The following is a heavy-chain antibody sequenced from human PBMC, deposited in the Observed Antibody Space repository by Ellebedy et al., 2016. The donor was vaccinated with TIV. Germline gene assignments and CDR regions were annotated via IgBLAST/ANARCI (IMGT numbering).Heavy chain of an antibody. CDR1: GYTFTGYY. V-gene: IGHV1-2*02. Sequence: ASVKVSCKASGYTFTGYYMHWVRQAPGQGLEWMGWINPNSGGTNYAQKFQGRVTMTRDTSISTAYMELRSLRSDDTAVYYCARDTHSYVRFDYWGQGTLVTVSS. J-gene: IGHJ4*02. CDR2: INPNSGGT. D-gene: IGHD5-18*01. CDR3: ARDTHSYVRFDY.